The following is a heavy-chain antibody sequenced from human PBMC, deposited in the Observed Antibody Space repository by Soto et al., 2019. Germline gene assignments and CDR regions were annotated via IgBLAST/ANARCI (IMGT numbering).Heavy chain of an antibody. J-gene: IGHJ4*02. D-gene: IGHD6-19*01. V-gene: IGHV3-30*18. CDR1: GFTFGSYG. CDR3: AKDGFGDAGQVWLVRFPEY. CDR2: VSSDGSKE. Sequence: QVQLVESGGGVVQPGTSLRLSCAASGFTFGSYGIHWVRQAPGKGLEWVAVVSSDGSKEFYSDSVRGRFAISRDNSKNELFLEINSLKTEDTAVYYCAKDGFGDAGQVWLVRFPEYWGQGTQVTVSS.